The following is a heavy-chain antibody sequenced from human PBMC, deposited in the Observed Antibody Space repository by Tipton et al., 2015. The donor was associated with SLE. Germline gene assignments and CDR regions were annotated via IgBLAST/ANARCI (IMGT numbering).Heavy chain of an antibody. V-gene: IGHV1-69*06. CDR3: AKERTRASDLHFRGLIGDAFDI. CDR2: IIPIFGTT. D-gene: IGHD3-16*01. J-gene: IGHJ3*02. CDR1: GGTFNNYA. Sequence: QVQLVQSGAEVKKPGSSVKVSCKASGGTFNNYAISWVRQAPGQGLEWMGGIIPIFGTTNYEMKFQGRVPITADKSTSTAYMELSSLRSEDTAVYYCAKERTRASDLHFRGLIGDAFDIWGQGTMVTVSS.